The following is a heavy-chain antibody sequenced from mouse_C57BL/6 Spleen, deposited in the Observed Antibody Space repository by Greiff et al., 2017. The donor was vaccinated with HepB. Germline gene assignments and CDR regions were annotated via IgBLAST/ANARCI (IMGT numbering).Heavy chain of an antibody. D-gene: IGHD2-2*01. Sequence: VQLKESGAELARPGASVKLSCKASGYTFTSYGISWVKQRTGQGLEWIGEIYPRSGNTYYNEKFKGKATLTADKSSSTAYMELRSLTSEDSAVYFCANYGYDVWFAYWGQGTLVTVSA. CDR1: GYTFTSYG. CDR2: IYPRSGNT. V-gene: IGHV1-81*01. J-gene: IGHJ3*01. CDR3: ANYGYDVWFAY.